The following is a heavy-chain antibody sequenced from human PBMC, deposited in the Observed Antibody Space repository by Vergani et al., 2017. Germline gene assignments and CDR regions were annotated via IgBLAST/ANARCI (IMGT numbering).Heavy chain of an antibody. Sequence: QVQLVQSGAEVKKPGASVKVSCKVSGYTLTELSMHWVRQAPGKGLEWMGGFDPEDGETIYAQKFQGRVTMTEDTSTDTAYMELSSLRSDDTAEYYCARARPSTGTTSGGVSRWFDPWGQGTLVTVSS. CDR1: GYTLTELS. V-gene: IGHV1-24*01. D-gene: IGHD1-7*01. J-gene: IGHJ5*02. CDR2: FDPEDGET. CDR3: ARARPSTGTTSGGVSRWFDP.